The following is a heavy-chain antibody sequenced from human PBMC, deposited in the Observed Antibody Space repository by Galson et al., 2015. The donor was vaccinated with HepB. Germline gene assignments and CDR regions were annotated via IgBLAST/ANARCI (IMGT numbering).Heavy chain of an antibody. CDR3: AKSTSSGWYPYYYYYYMDV. Sequence: SVKVSCKASGYTFTSYDTNWVRQATGQGLEWMGWMNPNSGNTGYAQKFQGRVTMTRNTSISTAYMELSSLRSEDTAVYYCAKSTSSGWYPYYYYYYMDVWGKGTTVTVSS. CDR2: MNPNSGNT. J-gene: IGHJ6*03. CDR1: GYTFTSYD. D-gene: IGHD6-19*01. V-gene: IGHV1-8*01.